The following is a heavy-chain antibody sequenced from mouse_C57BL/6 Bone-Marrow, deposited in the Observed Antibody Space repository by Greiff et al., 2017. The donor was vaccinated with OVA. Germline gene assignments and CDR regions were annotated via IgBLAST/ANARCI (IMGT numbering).Heavy chain of an antibody. D-gene: IGHD4-1*01. CDR2: IDPENGDT. Sequence: VQLQQSGAELVRPGASVKLTCTASGFNIKDDYMHWVKQRPEQGLEWIGWIDPENGDTEYASKFQGKATITADTSSNTAYLQLSSLTSEDTAVYYCTTYWAYAMDYWGQGTSVTVSS. CDR1: GFNIKDDY. V-gene: IGHV14-4*01. J-gene: IGHJ4*01. CDR3: TTYWAYAMDY.